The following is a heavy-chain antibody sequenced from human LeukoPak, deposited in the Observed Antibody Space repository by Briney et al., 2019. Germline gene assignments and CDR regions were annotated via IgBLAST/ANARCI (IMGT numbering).Heavy chain of an antibody. Sequence: GGSLRLSYAVSGFSINNYWMTWYRQAPGKGLECVAHIKGDASEKYYLDSVKGRFTISRDNAKNSLYLQMNSLRAEDTAVYYCARQAGVTWGQGTLVTVSS. J-gene: IGHJ5*02. D-gene: IGHD6-19*01. V-gene: IGHV3-7*01. CDR2: IKGDASEK. CDR3: ARQAGVT. CDR1: GFSINNYW.